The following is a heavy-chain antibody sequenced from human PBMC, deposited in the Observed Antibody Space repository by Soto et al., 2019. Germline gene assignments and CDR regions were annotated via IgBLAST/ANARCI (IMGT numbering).Heavy chain of an antibody. CDR3: TKRIGAYAMDV. Sequence: VGSLRLSCAASGFTFSGSSMHWVRQASGKGLEWVGRIRGKTDTYATAYAAPVRGRFTISRDDSKNTAYLQMNSLKTEDTAVYFCTKRIGAYAMDVWGQGTTVTVS. D-gene: IGHD6-13*01. J-gene: IGHJ6*02. CDR2: IRGKTDTYAT. V-gene: IGHV3-73*01. CDR1: GFTFSGSS.